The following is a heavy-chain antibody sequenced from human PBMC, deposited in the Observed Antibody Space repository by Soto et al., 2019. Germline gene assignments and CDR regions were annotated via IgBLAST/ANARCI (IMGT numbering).Heavy chain of an antibody. Sequence: GGSLRLSCAASGFTFSSYAMSWVRQAPGKGLEWVSAISGSGGTTYYADSVKGRFTISRDNSKNTLYLQMNSLRAEDTAVYYCASQLVVVPAAIRWWYFDYWGQGTLVTVSS. D-gene: IGHD2-2*01. CDR3: ASQLVVVPAAIRWWYFDY. V-gene: IGHV3-23*01. J-gene: IGHJ4*02. CDR2: ISGSGGTT. CDR1: GFTFSSYA.